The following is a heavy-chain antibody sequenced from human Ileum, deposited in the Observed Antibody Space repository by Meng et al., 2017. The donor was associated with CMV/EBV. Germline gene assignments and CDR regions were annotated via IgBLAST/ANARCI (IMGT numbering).Heavy chain of an antibody. D-gene: IGHD3-10*01. V-gene: IGHV3-30*03. J-gene: IGHJ3*02. CDR1: LTFSAYV. Sequence: LTFSAYVMHWVRQAPGKGLEWVTVISYDGSSEYVDSVKGRFSISRDNSKNTLYLQMNGLRAEDTAVYYCARDAPVSASVISYAFDIWGQGTMVTVSS. CDR2: ISYDGSSE. CDR3: ARDAPVSASVISYAFDI.